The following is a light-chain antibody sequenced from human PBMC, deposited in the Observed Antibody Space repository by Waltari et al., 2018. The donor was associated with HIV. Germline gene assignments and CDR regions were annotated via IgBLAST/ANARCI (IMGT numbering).Light chain of an antibody. CDR3: QQYGSSAPLT. Sequence: EIVLTQSPGALCLSPGERDTLSCRASQSVSSSHIAWYQQRTGQAPRLLMYGTSSRATGIPDRFSGSGSGTDFTLTISRLEPEDFAVYYCQQYGSSAPLTFGGGTKVEIK. V-gene: IGKV3-20*01. CDR2: GTS. J-gene: IGKJ4*01. CDR1: QSVSSSH.